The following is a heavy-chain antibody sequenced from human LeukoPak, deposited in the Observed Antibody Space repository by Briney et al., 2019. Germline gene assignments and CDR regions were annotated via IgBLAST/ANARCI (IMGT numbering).Heavy chain of an antibody. D-gene: IGHD3-10*01. CDR2: INHSGST. V-gene: IGHV4-34*01. J-gene: IGHJ4*02. CDR1: GGSFSGYY. CDR3: ALGFSGSYYDY. Sequence: SETLSLTCAVYGGSFSGYYWSWIRQPPGKGLEWIGEINHSGSTNYNPSPKSRVTISGDTSKNQFSLKLSSVTAADTAVYYCALGFSGSYYDYWGQGTLVTVSS.